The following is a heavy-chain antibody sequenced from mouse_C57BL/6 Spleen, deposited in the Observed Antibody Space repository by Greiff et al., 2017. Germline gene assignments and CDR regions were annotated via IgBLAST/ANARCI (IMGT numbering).Heavy chain of an antibody. CDR3: ARSLYDYDGEVFAY. V-gene: IGHV1-69*01. CDR1: GYTFTSYW. D-gene: IGHD2-4*01. Sequence: QVQLQQPGAELVMPGASVQLSCKASGYTFTSYWMHWVKQRPGQGLEWIGEIDPSDSYTNYNQKFKGKSTLTVDKSSSTAYMQLSSLTSEDSAVYYCARSLYDYDGEVFAYWGQGTLVTVSA. J-gene: IGHJ3*01. CDR2: IDPSDSYT.